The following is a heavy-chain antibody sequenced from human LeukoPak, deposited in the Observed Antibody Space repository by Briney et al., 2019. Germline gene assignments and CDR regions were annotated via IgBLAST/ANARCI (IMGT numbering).Heavy chain of an antibody. CDR2: VRYTGSP. J-gene: IGHJ4*02. D-gene: IGHD4-17*01. Sequence: SETLSLTCTVSGASITGYYWTWIRQSPGKRPEWLAYVRYTGSPNYNPSLKSRLTILVDTSKNQFSLKLSSVTAADTAVYYCARRPTGIDYWGQGTLVTVSS. CDR1: GASITGYY. V-gene: IGHV4-59*12. CDR3: ARRPTGIDY.